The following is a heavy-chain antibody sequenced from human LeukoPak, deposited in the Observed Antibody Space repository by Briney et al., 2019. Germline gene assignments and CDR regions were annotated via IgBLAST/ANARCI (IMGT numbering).Heavy chain of an antibody. CDR2: ISSSSSTI. CDR1: GFTFSDYY. Sequence: PGGSLRLSCAASGFTFSDYYMSWIRQAPGKGLEWVSYISSSSSTIYYADSVKGRFTISRDNAKNTLYLQMNGLRAEDTAVYYCARVRSYDTRDFDYWGQGALVTVSS. CDR3: ARVRSYDTRDFDY. D-gene: IGHD3-22*01. V-gene: IGHV3-11*04. J-gene: IGHJ4*02.